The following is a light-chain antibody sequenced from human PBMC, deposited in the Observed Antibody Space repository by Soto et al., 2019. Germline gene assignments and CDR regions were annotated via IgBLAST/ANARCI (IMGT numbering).Light chain of an antibody. CDR1: QTVSRY. V-gene: IGKV3-11*01. Sequence: VLTQSPATLSLSPGERATLSCRASQTVSRYLAWYQQKPGQAPRLLLDYASNRAAGIPARFSGSGSGTDYTLTISSLEPEDVAVYYCQQRSTWPFLTFGGGTKVEI. J-gene: IGKJ4*01. CDR2: YAS. CDR3: QQRSTWPFLT.